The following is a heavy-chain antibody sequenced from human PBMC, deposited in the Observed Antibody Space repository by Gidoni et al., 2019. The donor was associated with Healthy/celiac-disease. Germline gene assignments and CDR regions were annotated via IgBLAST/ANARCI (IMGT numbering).Heavy chain of an antibody. J-gene: IGHJ4*02. CDR2: INHSGST. D-gene: IGHD3-16*02. CDR3: ARGDASGGDFSY. Sequence: QVQLQQWGAGRLKPSETMSLTCAVYGGSFSGYYWSWIRQPPGKGLEWIGEINHSGSTNYNPSLKSRFPISVDTSKIQFSLKLGSVTAADTAVYYCARGDASGGDFSYWGQGTLVTVSS. CDR1: GGSFSGYY. V-gene: IGHV4-34*01.